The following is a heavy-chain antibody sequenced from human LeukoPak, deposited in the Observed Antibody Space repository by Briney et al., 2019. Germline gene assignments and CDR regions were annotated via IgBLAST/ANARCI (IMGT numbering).Heavy chain of an antibody. CDR3: GSGYYWVLDY. CDR1: GFTFSSYW. V-gene: IGHV3-7*01. J-gene: IGHJ4*02. D-gene: IGHD3-22*01. Sequence: GGSLRLSCAASGFTFSSYWMSWVRQARGKGLEWVANIKQDGSERYYVDSVKGRFTISRDNAKNSLYLQMNSLRAEDTAVYYCGSGYYWVLDYWGQGTLVTVSS. CDR2: IKQDGSER.